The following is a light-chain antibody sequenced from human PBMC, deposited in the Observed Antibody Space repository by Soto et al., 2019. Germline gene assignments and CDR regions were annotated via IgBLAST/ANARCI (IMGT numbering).Light chain of an antibody. CDR2: EVS. J-gene: IGLJ3*02. CDR1: KNDIGDYKY. CDR3: SSYTVTNTWV. V-gene: IGLV2-14*01. Sequence: QSALTQPASVSGSPGQSITISCTGTKNDIGDYKYVSWYQQHPGKVPKLMIYEVSNRPSGVSNRFSGSKPGNTASLTISGLQPEDEADYYCSSYTVTNTWVFGGGTKLTVL.